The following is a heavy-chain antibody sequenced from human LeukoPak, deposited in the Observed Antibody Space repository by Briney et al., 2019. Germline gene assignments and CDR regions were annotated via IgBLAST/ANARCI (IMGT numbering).Heavy chain of an antibody. J-gene: IGHJ3*02. CDR3: SRKWSGYPLDAFDI. V-gene: IGHV3-9*01. CDR2: ISWNSGSI. D-gene: IGHD3-3*01. CDR1: GFTFDDYA. Sequence: GGSLRLSCAASGFTFDDYAMHWVRQAPGKGLEWVSGISWNSGSIGYADSVKGRFTISRDNAKNSLYLQMNSLRADDTAVYYCSRKWSGYPLDAFDIWGQGTMVTVSS.